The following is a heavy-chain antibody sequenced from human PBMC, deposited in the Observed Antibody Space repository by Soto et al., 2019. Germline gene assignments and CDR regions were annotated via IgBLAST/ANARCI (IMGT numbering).Heavy chain of an antibody. J-gene: IGHJ4*02. V-gene: IGHV1-46*01. CDR3: ARGGHVVVVTAALDY. CDR1: GDTFTDYY. CDR2: VNPSGGHT. Sequence: QVQLVQSGAEVKKPGASVKVSCKASGDTFTDYYIHWVRQAPGQGLEWMGTVNPSGGHTTYAQHFLGRMSMTRDTSTSTLYMELTSLTSEDTAVYYCARGGHVVVVTAALDYWGQGTLGTVSS. D-gene: IGHD2-21*02.